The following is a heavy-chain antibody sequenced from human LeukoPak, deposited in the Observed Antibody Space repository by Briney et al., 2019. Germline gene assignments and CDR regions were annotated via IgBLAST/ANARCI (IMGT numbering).Heavy chain of an antibody. CDR3: ARDLCSSTSCYAGWCDP. D-gene: IGHD2-2*01. CDR1: GFTFSSYS. CDR2: ISSSSSTI. V-gene: IGHV3-48*01. J-gene: IGHJ5*02. Sequence: GGSLRLSCAASGFTFSSYSMNWVRQAPGKGLEWVSYISSSSSTIYYADSVKGRFTISRDNAKNSLYLQMNSLRAEDTAVYYCARDLCSSTSCYAGWCDPWGQGTLVAVSS.